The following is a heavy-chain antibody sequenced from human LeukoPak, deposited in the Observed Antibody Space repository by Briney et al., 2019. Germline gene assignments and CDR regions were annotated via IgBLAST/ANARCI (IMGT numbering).Heavy chain of an antibody. Sequence: SETLSLTRTVSGGSISSYYWSWIRQPPGKGLEWIGYIYYSGSTNYDPSLKSRVTISVDTSKNQFSLKLSSVTAADTAVYYCARHVKWLAGGAFDIWGQGTTVTVSS. J-gene: IGHJ3*02. CDR2: IYYSGST. D-gene: IGHD6-19*01. CDR3: ARHVKWLAGGAFDI. CDR1: GGSISSYY. V-gene: IGHV4-59*08.